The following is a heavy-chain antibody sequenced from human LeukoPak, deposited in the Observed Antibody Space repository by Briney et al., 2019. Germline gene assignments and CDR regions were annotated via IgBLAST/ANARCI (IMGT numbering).Heavy chain of an antibody. Sequence: PGGSLRLSCAASGFTFSSYAMHWVRQAPGKGLEWVAVISYDGSNKYYADSVKGRFTISRDNSKNTLYLQMNSLRAEDTAVYYCAKPVVRWLHANWFDPWGQGTLVTVSS. CDR1: GFTFSSYA. CDR2: ISYDGSNK. J-gene: IGHJ5*02. D-gene: IGHD3-22*01. V-gene: IGHV3-30*04. CDR3: AKPVVRWLHANWFDP.